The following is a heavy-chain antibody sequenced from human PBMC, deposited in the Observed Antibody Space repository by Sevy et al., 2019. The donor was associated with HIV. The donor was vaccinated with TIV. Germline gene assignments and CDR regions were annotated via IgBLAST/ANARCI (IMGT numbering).Heavy chain of an antibody. CDR2: ISSSSSYI. CDR1: GFTFSSYS. CDR3: ARADDGYDILTRRYFYYMDV. Sequence: GGSLRLSCAASGFTFSSYSMNWVRQAPGKGLEWVSSISSSSSYIYYADSVKGRFTISRDNAENSLYLQMNSLRAEDTAVYYCARADDGYDILTRRYFYYMDVWGKGTTVTVSS. J-gene: IGHJ6*03. D-gene: IGHD3-9*01. V-gene: IGHV3-21*01.